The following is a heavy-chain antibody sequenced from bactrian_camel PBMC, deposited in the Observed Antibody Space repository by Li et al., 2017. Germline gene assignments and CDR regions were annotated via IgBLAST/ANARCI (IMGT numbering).Heavy chain of an antibody. D-gene: IGHD2*01. CDR2: VLREIDT. V-gene: IGHV3S53*01. J-gene: IGHJ4*01. CDR3: AADLARYCGAFSGFFARAS. Sequence: QVQLVESGGGSVQAGGSLRLSCVASGDIYSSDCMGWFRQAPGKEREGVATVLREIDTRYADSVKGRFTISKDNAKNTLYLQMNSLKPEDTAMYYCAADLARYCGAFSGFFARASWGQGTQVTVS. CDR1: GDIYSSDC.